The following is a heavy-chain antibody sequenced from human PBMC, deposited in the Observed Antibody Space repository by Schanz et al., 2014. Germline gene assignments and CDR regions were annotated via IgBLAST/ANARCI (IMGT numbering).Heavy chain of an antibody. J-gene: IGHJ4*02. V-gene: IGHV3-23*01. D-gene: IGHD3-9*01. CDR1: GFSFRKSA. CDR2: IGGSGDST. Sequence: EVQLLESGGGLVQPGGSLRLSCAASGFSFRKSAMSWVRQAPGKGLEWVSGIGGSGDSTHYADSVKGRFIISRDNSKNTLYLQVSSLRAEDTAVYYCAKHVRSLTGNDYWGQGTLVTVSS. CDR3: AKHVRSLTGNDY.